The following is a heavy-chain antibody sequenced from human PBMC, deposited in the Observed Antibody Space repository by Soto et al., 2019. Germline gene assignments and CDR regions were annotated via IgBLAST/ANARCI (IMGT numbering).Heavy chain of an antibody. CDR1: GFTFSSYG. D-gene: IGHD4-17*01. J-gene: IGHJ4*02. V-gene: IGHV3-30*18. Sequence: QVQLVESGGGVVQPGRSLRLSCAASGFTFSSYGMHWVRQAPGKGLEWVAVISYDGSNKYYADSVKGRFTISRDNSKNPLYLQMNSLRAEDTAVYYCAKDPGGYGDYYFDYWGQGTLVTVSS. CDR2: ISYDGSNK. CDR3: AKDPGGYGDYYFDY.